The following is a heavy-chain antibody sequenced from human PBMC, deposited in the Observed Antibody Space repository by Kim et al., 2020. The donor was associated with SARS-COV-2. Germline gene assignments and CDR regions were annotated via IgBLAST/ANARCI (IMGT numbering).Heavy chain of an antibody. CDR3: AKKANPMIIVVPAGLDY. V-gene: IGHV3-23*01. CDR2: ISGSGGST. CDR1: GFTFSSYA. Sequence: GGSLRLSCAASGFTFSSYAMSWVRQAPGKGLEWVSAISGSGGSTYYADSVKGRFTISRDNSKNTLYLQMNSLRAEDTAVYYCAKKANPMIIVVPAGLDYWGQGTLVTVSS. J-gene: IGHJ4*02. D-gene: IGHD2-2*01.